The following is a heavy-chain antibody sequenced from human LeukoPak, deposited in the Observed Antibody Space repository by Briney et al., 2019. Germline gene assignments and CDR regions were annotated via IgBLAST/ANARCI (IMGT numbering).Heavy chain of an antibody. D-gene: IGHD1-26*01. J-gene: IGHJ4*02. V-gene: IGHV1-8*01. CDR1: GYTFTNYD. CDR3: ARVWGAIDY. Sequence: GGSLRLSCAASGYTFTNYDINWVRQATGQGLEWMGWMNPKSGNTGSAQRFQGRVTMTRDTSISTAYMELSSLRSEDTAVYYCARVWGAIDYWGQGTLVTVSS. CDR2: MNPKSGNT.